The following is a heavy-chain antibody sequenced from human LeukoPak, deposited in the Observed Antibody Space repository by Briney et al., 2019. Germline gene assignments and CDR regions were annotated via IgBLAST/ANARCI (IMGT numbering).Heavy chain of an antibody. J-gene: IGHJ3*02. CDR3: AKDVMSGSYSGAFDI. D-gene: IGHD1-26*01. V-gene: IGHV3-30*18. CDR2: ISYDGSNK. Sequence: GGSLRLSCAASGFTFSSYGMHWVRQAPGRGLEWVAVISYDGSNKYYADSVKGRFTISRDNSKNTLYLQMNSLRAEDTAVYYCAKDVMSGSYSGAFDIWGQGTMVTVSS. CDR1: GFTFSSYG.